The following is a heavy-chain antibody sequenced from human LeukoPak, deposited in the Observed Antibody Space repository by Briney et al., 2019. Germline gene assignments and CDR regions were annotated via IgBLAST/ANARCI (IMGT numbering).Heavy chain of an antibody. CDR1: GFTFSSYA. D-gene: IGHD6-19*01. V-gene: IGHV3-23*01. Sequence: GGSLRLSCAASGFTFSSYAMSWVRQAPGKGLEWVSAISGSGGSTYYADSVKGRFTISRDNSKNTLYLQMNSLRAEDTAVYYCAKGASIGIAVAGTEYFQHWGQGTLVTVSS. CDR2: ISGSGGST. CDR3: AKGASIGIAVAGTEYFQH. J-gene: IGHJ1*01.